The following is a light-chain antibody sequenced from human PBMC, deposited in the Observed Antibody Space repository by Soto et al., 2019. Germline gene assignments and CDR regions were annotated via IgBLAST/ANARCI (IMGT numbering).Light chain of an antibody. CDR2: VYSDGSH. J-gene: IGLJ2*01. V-gene: IGLV4-69*01. CDR1: SGRTSYT. CDR3: QTWDNGVKGQ. Sequence: QPVLTQSPSASASLGASVKLTCTLSSGRTSYTIAWHQQQPGKGPRYLMKVYSDGSHIKGDGIPDRFSGATSGAERYLTISNRVSQDEEDYYCQTWDNGVKGQFGGGTKLTVL.